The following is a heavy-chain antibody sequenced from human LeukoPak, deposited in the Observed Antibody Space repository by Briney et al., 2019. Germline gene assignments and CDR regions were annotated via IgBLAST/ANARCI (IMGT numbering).Heavy chain of an antibody. D-gene: IGHD6-6*01. V-gene: IGHV3-33*01. Sequence: GRSLRLSCAASGFTFSSYGMHWVRQAPGKGLEWVAVIWYDGSNKYNAASVKGRFTISRDNSKNTLYLQMNSLRAEDTAVYYCARGEYSSSSCDYWGQGTLVTVSS. CDR3: ARGEYSSSSCDY. CDR2: IWYDGSNK. J-gene: IGHJ4*02. CDR1: GFTFSSYG.